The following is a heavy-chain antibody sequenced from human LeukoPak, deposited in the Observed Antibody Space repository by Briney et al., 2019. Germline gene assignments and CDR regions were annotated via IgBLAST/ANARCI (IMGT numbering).Heavy chain of an antibody. CDR3: ARVQYSGYYYYYMDV. Sequence: PSETLSLTCTVSGGSISTYYWSWIRQPPGKGLEWIGSVYDTGSTKYNPSLKSRVTISVDTSKNQFSLKLSSVTAADTAVYYCARVQYSGYYYYYMDVWGKGTTVTVSS. V-gene: IGHV4-59*12. D-gene: IGHD5-12*01. J-gene: IGHJ6*03. CDR1: GGSISTYY. CDR2: VYDTGST.